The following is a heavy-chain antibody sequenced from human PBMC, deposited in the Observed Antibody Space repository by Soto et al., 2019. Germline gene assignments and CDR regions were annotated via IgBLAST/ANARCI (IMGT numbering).Heavy chain of an antibody. CDR1: GGSFSAYY. J-gene: IGHJ4*02. CDR3: ASSSTGNGYFDY. Sequence: SETLSLTCAFYGGSFSAYYLSWIRQPPGKGLEWIGEINHRGSTNYNPSLKSRVTILVDTSKIQFSLKLSSVTAADTAVYYCASSSTGNGYFDYWGQGTLVTVSS. D-gene: IGHD4-17*01. CDR2: INHRGST. V-gene: IGHV4-34*01.